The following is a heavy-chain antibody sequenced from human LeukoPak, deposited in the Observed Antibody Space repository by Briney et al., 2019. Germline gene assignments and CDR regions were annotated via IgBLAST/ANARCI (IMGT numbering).Heavy chain of an antibody. CDR2: IRYDGSKK. D-gene: IGHD2-2*01. J-gene: IGHJ4*02. V-gene: IGHV3-30*02. Sequence: GGSLRLSCAASGFTFSSYGMHWVRQAPGKGLEWVAFIRYDGSKKYYADSVKGRFTISRDNSKNTLYLQMNSLRAEDTAVYYCAKDGPIVVVPAARAASYYFDYWGQGTLVTVSS. CDR3: AKDGPIVVVPAARAASYYFDY. CDR1: GFTFSSYG.